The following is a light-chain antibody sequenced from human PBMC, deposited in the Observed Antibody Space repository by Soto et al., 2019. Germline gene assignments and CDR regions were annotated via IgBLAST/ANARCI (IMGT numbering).Light chain of an antibody. V-gene: IGLV1-51*01. Sequence: QSALTQPPSVSAAPGQTVSISCSGSSSSVGNNYVSWYQQLPGAAPKLLIYENNKRPSGIPDRFSGSKSGTSATLGITGLQTGDEAYYYCGTWDSSLRVVVFGGGTKLTVL. J-gene: IGLJ2*01. CDR2: ENN. CDR1: SSSVGNNY. CDR3: GTWDSSLRVVV.